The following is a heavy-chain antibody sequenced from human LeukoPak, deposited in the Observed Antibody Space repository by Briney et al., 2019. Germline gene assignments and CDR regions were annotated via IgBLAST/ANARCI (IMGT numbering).Heavy chain of an antibody. D-gene: IGHD3-10*01. CDR2: IDSDGSYI. Sequence: QPGGSPRLSCAVSGFTFSSHWMHWVRQPPGKELVRVSRIDSDGSYINYADSVKGRFTISRDNAKSTLYLQMSSLRVEDTAVYYCTRGAGYYNTDSLDYWGQGTLVTVSS. CDR3: TRGAGYYNTDSLDY. J-gene: IGHJ4*02. CDR1: GFTFSSHW. V-gene: IGHV3-74*01.